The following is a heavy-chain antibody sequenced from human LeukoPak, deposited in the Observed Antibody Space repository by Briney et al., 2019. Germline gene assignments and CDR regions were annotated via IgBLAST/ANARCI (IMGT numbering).Heavy chain of an antibody. CDR3: ATVIDNSGSLGF. J-gene: IGHJ4*02. D-gene: IGHD3-22*01. V-gene: IGHV3-53*01. Sequence: PGGSLRLSCAASGLTVSNNYMSWVRQAPGKGLEWVSVIYSGGSTYYTDSVKGRFTISRVSSKHTLYLQMNSLRAEDTAVYYCATVIDNSGSLGFWGQGTLVTVSS. CDR1: GLTVSNNY. CDR2: IYSGGST.